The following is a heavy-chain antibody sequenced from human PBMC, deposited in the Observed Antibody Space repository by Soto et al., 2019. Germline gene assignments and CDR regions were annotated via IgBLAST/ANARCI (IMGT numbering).Heavy chain of an antibody. CDR1: GYSLSDLS. D-gene: IGHD2-2*01. V-gene: IGHV1-24*01. J-gene: IGHJ4*02. CDR2: LDAEDGET. CDR3: ATLPRTIERTPAAIWSFDS. Sequence: ASVKVSCKVSGYSLSDLSIHWVRQAPGKGLEWMGGLDAEDGETIYAQKLQGRGTMTEDTSTDTAYMELSSLTSEDTAMYYCATLPRTIERTPAAIWSFDSWGQGTRGTVSA.